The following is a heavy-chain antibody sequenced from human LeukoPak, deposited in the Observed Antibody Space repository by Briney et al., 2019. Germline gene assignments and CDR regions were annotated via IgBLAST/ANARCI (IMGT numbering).Heavy chain of an antibody. CDR3: AKDRAYYGMDV. Sequence: GGSLRLSCAASEFTFSSYTMSWVRQAPGKGLEWVAVISYDGSNKYYADSVKGRFTISRDNSKNTLYLQMNSLRAEDTAVYYCAKDRAYYGMDVWGQGTTVTVSS. CDR2: ISYDGSNK. V-gene: IGHV3-30*18. J-gene: IGHJ6*02. D-gene: IGHD3-16*01. CDR1: EFTFSSYT.